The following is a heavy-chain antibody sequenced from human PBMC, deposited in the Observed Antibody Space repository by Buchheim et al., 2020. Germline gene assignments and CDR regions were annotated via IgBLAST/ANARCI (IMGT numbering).Heavy chain of an antibody. CDR2: IHHGGST. D-gene: IGHD2-8*01. V-gene: IGHV4-4*02. CDR3: ARNGYYNMDV. CDR1: GDSMSSHDW. J-gene: IGHJ6*02. Sequence: QVQLQESGPGLVKPSGTLSLTCDVSGDSMSSHDWWSWARQPPGKGLEWIGEIHHGGSTNYSPSLKGRVTISVDKSTNNFSLRLSSVTAADTAVYYCARNGYYNMDVWGQGTT.